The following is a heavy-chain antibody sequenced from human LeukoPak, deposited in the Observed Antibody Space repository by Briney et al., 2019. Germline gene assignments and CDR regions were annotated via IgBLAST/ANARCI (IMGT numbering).Heavy chain of an antibody. CDR2: ISAYNGNT. CDR1: GYTFTSYG. D-gene: IGHD3-9*01. CDR3: ARGPVLRYFDWLNYYYYMDV. J-gene: IGHJ6*03. Sequence: ASVKVSCKASGYTFTSYGISWVRQAPGQGLEWMGWISAYNGNTNYAQKLQGRVTMTTDTSTSTACMELRSLRSDDTAVYYCARGPVLRYFDWLNYYYYMDVWGKGTTVTISS. V-gene: IGHV1-18*01.